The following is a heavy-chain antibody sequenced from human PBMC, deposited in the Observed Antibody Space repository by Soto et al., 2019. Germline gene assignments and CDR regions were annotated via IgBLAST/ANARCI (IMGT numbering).Heavy chain of an antibody. Sequence: GGSLRLSCASSGFTFSSFGMHLVRQAPGKGLEWVSLISYDGSDKYYADSVKGRFTISRDNSKNTLYLQMNSLRAEDTAVYYCAKDQPSVAYWGQGTLVTVSS. J-gene: IGHJ4*02. CDR2: ISYDGSDK. CDR1: GFTFSSFG. D-gene: IGHD2-2*01. V-gene: IGHV3-30*18. CDR3: AKDQPSVAY.